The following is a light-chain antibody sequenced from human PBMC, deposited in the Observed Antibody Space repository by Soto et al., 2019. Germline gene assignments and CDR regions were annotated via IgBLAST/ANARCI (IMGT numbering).Light chain of an antibody. Sequence: QSVLTQPPSVSAAPGQKVTISCSGSSSNIGNNYVFWYQQLPGTAPKLLIYDNNKRPSGIPDRFSGSKSGTSATLGITGLQTGDEADYYGGTWDSSMSAAVFGGGTQLTVL. CDR1: SSNIGNNY. J-gene: IGLJ7*01. CDR2: DNN. CDR3: GTWDSSMSAAV. V-gene: IGLV1-51*01.